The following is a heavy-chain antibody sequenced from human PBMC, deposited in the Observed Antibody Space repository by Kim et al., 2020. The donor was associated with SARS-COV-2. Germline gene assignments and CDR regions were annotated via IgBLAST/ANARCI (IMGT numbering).Heavy chain of an antibody. CDR2: IWYDGSNK. V-gene: IGHV3-33*01. J-gene: IGHJ4*02. CDR3: AREEMYSSSWYAVDY. CDR1: GFTFSSYG. D-gene: IGHD6-13*01. Sequence: GGSLRLSCAASGFTFSSYGMHWVRQAPGKGLEWVAVIWYDGSNKYYADSVKGRFTISRDNSKNTLYLQMNSLRAEDTAVYYCAREEMYSSSWYAVDYWGQGTLVTVSS.